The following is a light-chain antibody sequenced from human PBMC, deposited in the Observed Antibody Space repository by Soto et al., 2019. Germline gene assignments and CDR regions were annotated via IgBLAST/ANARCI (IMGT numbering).Light chain of an antibody. CDR1: QSVSSSS. J-gene: IGKJ5*01. Sequence: EIVLTQSPVTLSLSPGERATLSCRASQSVSSSSLAWNQQKPGQAPRHLIYSTSSRATGIPDRFSGSGSGTDFTLTISRLEPEDFAVYYCQQYGSSSITFGQGTRLEIK. V-gene: IGKV3-20*01. CDR3: QQYGSSSIT. CDR2: STS.